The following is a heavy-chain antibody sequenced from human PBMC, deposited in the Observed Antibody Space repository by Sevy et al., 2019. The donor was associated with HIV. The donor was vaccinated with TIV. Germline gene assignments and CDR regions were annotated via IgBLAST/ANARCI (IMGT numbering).Heavy chain of an antibody. D-gene: IGHD3-10*01. Sequence: GGSLRLSCAASGFIFSRYTINWVRQAPGKGLEWVSSITSTSSDTYYTDSVKGRFTISRDNAKNSLYLQMNSLRADDAAVYYYAREGGITLVHGVIHDYGLDVWGQGTTVTVSS. CDR3: AREGGITLVHGVIHDYGLDV. CDR1: GFIFSRYT. J-gene: IGHJ6*02. V-gene: IGHV3-21*01. CDR2: ITSTSSDT.